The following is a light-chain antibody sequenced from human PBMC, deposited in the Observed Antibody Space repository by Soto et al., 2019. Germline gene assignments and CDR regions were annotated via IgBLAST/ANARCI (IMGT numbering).Light chain of an antibody. CDR3: QQYCSSPPYT. Sequence: EIVLTQSPGTLSLSPGERATLSCRASQSVSSSYLAWYQQKPGQAPRLLIYGASIRATGIPDRFSGSGSATDVTLTIIGLEPQDFAAYFCQQYCSSPPYTFGQGTNLEIK. J-gene: IGKJ2*01. CDR1: QSVSSSY. V-gene: IGKV3-20*01. CDR2: GAS.